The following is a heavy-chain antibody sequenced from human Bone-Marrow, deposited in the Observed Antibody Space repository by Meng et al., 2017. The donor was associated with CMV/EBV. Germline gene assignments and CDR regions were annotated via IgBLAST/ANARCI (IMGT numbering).Heavy chain of an antibody. CDR2: IRDGGITT. CDR3: ARDARSSGYEETRFDT. Sequence: GGSLKISCAASGFTFSDYYMSWIRQAPGKGLEWVSYIRDGGITTYYVDSVKGRFTISRDNAKNSLYLQMNSLRADDTAVYYCARDARSSGYEETRFDTWGQGTLVTVPS. D-gene: IGHD3-22*01. V-gene: IGHV3-11*04. J-gene: IGHJ5*02. CDR1: GFTFSDYY.